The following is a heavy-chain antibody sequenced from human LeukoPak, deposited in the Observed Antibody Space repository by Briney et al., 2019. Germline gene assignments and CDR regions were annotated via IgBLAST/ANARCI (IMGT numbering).Heavy chain of an antibody. CDR3: AREGSDGYLFDY. CDR2: TYYRSKWYN. D-gene: IGHD3-22*01. V-gene: IGHV6-1*01. CDR1: GDSVSSNSAT. Sequence: SQTLSLTCVISGDSVSSNSATWDWIRQSPSGGLEWLGRTYYRSKWYNDYAVSVKSRVTINPDTSKNQFSLQLSSVTPEDTAVYYCAREGSDGYLFDYWGQGSLVIVSS. J-gene: IGHJ4*02.